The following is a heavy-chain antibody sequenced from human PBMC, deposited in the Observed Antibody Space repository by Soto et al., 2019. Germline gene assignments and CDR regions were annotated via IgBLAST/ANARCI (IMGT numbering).Heavy chain of an antibody. Sequence: QVQLVECGGGVVQPGRSLRLSCAASGFTFSSYGMHWVRQAPGKGLEWVAVISYDGSNKYYADSVKGRFTISRDNSKNTLYLQMNSRRAEHTAVYYCAKVIGLDGSGIGYDFRSGYSAHYFDYWGQGTLVTVSS. V-gene: IGHV3-30*18. CDR1: GFTFSSYG. CDR2: ISYDGSNK. CDR3: AKVIGLDGSGIGYDFRSGYSAHYFDY. D-gene: IGHD3-3*01. J-gene: IGHJ4*02.